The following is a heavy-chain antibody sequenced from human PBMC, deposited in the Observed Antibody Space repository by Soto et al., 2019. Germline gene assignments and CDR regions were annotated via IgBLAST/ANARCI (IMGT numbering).Heavy chain of an antibody. Sequence: ASVKVSCKASGGTFSSYAISWVRQAPGQGLEWMGGIIPIFGTANYAQKFQGRVTITADESTSTAYMELSSLRSEDTAVYYCASRWLPTGPYYYYYYGMDVWGQGTTVTVSS. V-gene: IGHV1-69*13. CDR2: IIPIFGTA. J-gene: IGHJ6*02. D-gene: IGHD4-4*01. CDR1: GGTFSSYA. CDR3: ASRWLPTGPYYYYYYGMDV.